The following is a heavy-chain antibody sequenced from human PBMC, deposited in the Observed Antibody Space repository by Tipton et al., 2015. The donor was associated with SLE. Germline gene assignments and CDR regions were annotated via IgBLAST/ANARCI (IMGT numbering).Heavy chain of an antibody. Sequence: TLSLTCTVSGGSISSGGYYWSWIRQPAGKGLEWIGRIYTSGTTNYNPSLKSRVTISIDTSKNQFSLKLSSVTAADTAVYYCAGYCTSTSCYEARGGMDVWGQGTTVTVSS. CDR3: AGYCTSTSCYEARGGMDV. V-gene: IGHV4-61*02. J-gene: IGHJ6*02. CDR1: GGSISSGGYY. CDR2: IYTSGTT. D-gene: IGHD2-2*01.